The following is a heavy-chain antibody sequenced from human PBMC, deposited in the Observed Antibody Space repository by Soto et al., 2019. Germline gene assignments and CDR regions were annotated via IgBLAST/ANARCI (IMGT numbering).Heavy chain of an antibody. J-gene: IGHJ6*02. D-gene: IGHD3-22*01. Sequence: GGSLRLSCVAAGFTFSNYAMSWVRQAPGEGLQWVSTIIGSGGSEYYGDSVRGRFTISRDNSKNMLYLQMNTLRAEDTAVYYCAKGWLYGAGMGVWGQGSTVTVSS. V-gene: IGHV3-23*01. CDR3: AKGWLYGAGMGV. CDR1: GFTFSNYA. CDR2: IIGSGGSE.